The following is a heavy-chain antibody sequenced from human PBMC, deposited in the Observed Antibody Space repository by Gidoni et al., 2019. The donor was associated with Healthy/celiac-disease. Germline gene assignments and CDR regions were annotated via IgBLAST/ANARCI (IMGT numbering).Heavy chain of an antibody. CDR3: ARDREPCDFWSSYYYYGMDV. CDR1: GFTFSSYS. CDR2: ISSSSSTI. J-gene: IGHJ6*02. D-gene: IGHD3-3*01. V-gene: IGHV3-48*02. Sequence: EVQLVESGGGLVQPGGSLRLSCAASGFTFSSYSMNWVRQAPGKGLEWVSYISSSSSTIYYADSVKGRFTISRDNAKNSLYLQMNSLRDEDTAVYYCARDREPCDFWSSYYYYGMDVWGQGTTVTVSS.